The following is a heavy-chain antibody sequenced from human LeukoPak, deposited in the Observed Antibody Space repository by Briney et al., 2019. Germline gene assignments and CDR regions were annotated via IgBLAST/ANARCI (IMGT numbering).Heavy chain of an antibody. Sequence: SETLSLTCTVSGVSIRSSSFYWGWIRQPPGKGLEWIGSIYYSGNTNYNPSLKSRVTISLDTSKNQFSLKLTSVTAADTAIYYCTKAARYCSGGSCWDYWGQGTLVTVSS. CDR1: GVSIRSSSFY. D-gene: IGHD2-15*01. J-gene: IGHJ4*02. CDR2: IYYSGNT. V-gene: IGHV4-39*07. CDR3: TKAARYCSGGSCWDY.